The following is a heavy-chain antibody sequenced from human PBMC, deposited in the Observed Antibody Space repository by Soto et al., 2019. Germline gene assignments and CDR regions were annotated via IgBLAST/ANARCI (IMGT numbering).Heavy chain of an antibody. CDR3: ARISDSRSQEEDY. J-gene: IGHJ4*02. Sequence: SVKVSCKASGGTFSSYTISWVRQAPGQGLEWMGSIIPILGIANYARKFQGRVTITADKSTSTAYMEMSSLRSEDTAVYYCARISDSRSQEEDYWGQGTLVTVSS. CDR2: IIPILGIA. CDR1: GGTFSSYT. V-gene: IGHV1-69*02. D-gene: IGHD3-22*01.